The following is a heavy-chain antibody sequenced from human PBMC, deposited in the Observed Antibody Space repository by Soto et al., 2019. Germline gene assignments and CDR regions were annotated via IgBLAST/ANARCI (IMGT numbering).Heavy chain of an antibody. Sequence: QPGGSLRLSCAASGFTFNSYSMNWVRQTPGKGQEWDSYISRSSSTIYYADSVKGRFTISRDNAKNSLYLQMNSLRAEDTSVFFCVILIFGVAPYYYYYMDVWGKGTTVTISS. CDR3: VILIFGVAPYYYYYMDV. D-gene: IGHD3-3*01. J-gene: IGHJ6*03. CDR1: GFTFNSYS. CDR2: ISRSSSTI. V-gene: IGHV3-48*01.